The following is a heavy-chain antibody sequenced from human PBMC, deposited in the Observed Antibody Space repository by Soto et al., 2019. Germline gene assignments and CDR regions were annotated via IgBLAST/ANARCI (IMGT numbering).Heavy chain of an antibody. Sequence: SSETLSLTCTVSGASISGFYWSWIRKSAGKGLEWIGRIYATGTTDYNPSLKSRVMMSVDTSKKQFSLKLRSVTAADTAVYYCVRDGTKTLRDWFDPWGQGISVTVSS. CDR3: VRDGTKTLRDWFDP. CDR2: IYATGTT. CDR1: GASISGFY. D-gene: IGHD1-1*01. J-gene: IGHJ5*02. V-gene: IGHV4-4*07.